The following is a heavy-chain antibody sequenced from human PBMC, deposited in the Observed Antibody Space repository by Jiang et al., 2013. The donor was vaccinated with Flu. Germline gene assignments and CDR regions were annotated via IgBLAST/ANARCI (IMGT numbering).Heavy chain of an antibody. V-gene: IGHV4-39*01. CDR1: GGSISSSSYY. D-gene: IGHD6-19*01. CDR2: IYYSGST. CDR3: ARLGGAVAGRNFDY. Sequence: GSGLVKPSETLSLTCTVSGGSISSSSYYWGWIRQPPGKGLEWIGIIYYSGSTYYNPSLKSRVTISIDTSKNQFSLKLSSVTAADTAVYYCARLGGAVAGRNFDYWGQGTLVTVSS. J-gene: IGHJ4*02.